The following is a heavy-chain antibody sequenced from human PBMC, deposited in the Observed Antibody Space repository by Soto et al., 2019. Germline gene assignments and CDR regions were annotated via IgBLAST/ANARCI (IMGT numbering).Heavy chain of an antibody. CDR2: VYYSGTT. V-gene: IGHV4-30-4*01. J-gene: IGHJ4*02. Sequence: SETLSLTCTVSGGSIRNGDYYWGWIRQPPGKGLEWIGYVYYSGTTYSNPSLNSRVSISVDTSENQFSLRLTSVTAADPAVYYCVTVNLVGAAYYFDYWGPGTLVTVSS. CDR1: GGSIRNGDYY. CDR3: VTVNLVGAAYYFDY. D-gene: IGHD1-26*01.